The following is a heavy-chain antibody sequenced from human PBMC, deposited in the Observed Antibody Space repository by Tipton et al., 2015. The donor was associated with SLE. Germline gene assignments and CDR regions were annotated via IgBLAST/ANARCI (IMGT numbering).Heavy chain of an antibody. D-gene: IGHD3-16*02. CDR2: ISGSGGST. Sequence: GSLRLSCAASGFTFSSYAMSWVRQAPGKGLEWVSAISGSGGSTYYADSVKGRFTISRDNSKNTLYLQMNSLRAEDTAVYYCAFEAKGWLSYYDYVWGSYRSPDAFDIWGQGTMVTVSS. CDR3: AFEAKGWLSYYDYVWGSYRSPDAFDI. CDR1: GFTFSSYA. J-gene: IGHJ3*02. V-gene: IGHV3-23*01.